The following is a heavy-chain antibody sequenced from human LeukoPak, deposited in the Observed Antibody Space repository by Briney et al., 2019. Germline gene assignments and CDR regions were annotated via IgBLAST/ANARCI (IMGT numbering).Heavy chain of an antibody. CDR3: ATDEGGSYEEYYFDY. V-gene: IGHV3-30*04. Sequence: GGSLRLSCAASGFTFSSYAMHWVRQAPGKGLEWVAVISYDGSNKYYADSVKGRFTISRDNSKNTLYLQMNSLRAEDTAVYYCATDEGGSYEEYYFDYWGQGTLVTVSS. CDR1: GFTFSSYA. CDR2: ISYDGSNK. D-gene: IGHD1-26*01. J-gene: IGHJ4*02.